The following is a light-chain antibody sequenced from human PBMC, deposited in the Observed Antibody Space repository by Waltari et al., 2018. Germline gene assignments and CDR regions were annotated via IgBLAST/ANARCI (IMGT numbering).Light chain of an antibody. Sequence: QSALTQPASVSGSPGQSITISCTGTRSDIGAYNNVSWYQQHPGKAPKVMIYGVSNRPSGVSNRFSGSKSGNTASLTISGLQAEDEADYYCNSFTSRTTYVFGTGTKVTVL. J-gene: IGLJ1*01. CDR1: RSDIGAYNN. CDR3: NSFTSRTTYV. V-gene: IGLV2-14*01. CDR2: GVS.